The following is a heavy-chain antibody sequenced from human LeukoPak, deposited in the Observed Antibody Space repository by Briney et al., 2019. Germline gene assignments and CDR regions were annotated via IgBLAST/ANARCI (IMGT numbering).Heavy chain of an antibody. CDR2: IIPIFGTA. CDR1: GGTFSSYA. D-gene: IGHD6-19*01. J-gene: IGHJ3*02. Sequence: SVKVSCKASGGTFSSYAISWVRQAPGQGLEWMGGIIPIFGTANYAQKFQGRVTITADESTSTAYMELRSLRSDDTAVYYCARGGIAVALDAFDIWGQGTMVTVSS. V-gene: IGHV1-69*13. CDR3: ARGGIAVALDAFDI.